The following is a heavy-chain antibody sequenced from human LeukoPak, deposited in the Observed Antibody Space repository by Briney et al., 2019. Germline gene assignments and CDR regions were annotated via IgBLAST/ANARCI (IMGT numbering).Heavy chain of an antibody. Sequence: GGSLRLSCTASGFTFGDYAMSWVRQAPGKGLEWVGFIRSKAYGGTTEYAASVKGRFTISRDDSKSIAYLQMNSLKTEDTAVYYCARDGYNSILPFDYWGQGTLVTVSS. D-gene: IGHD5-24*01. CDR2: IRSKAYGGTT. V-gene: IGHV3-49*04. CDR1: GFTFGDYA. CDR3: ARDGYNSILPFDY. J-gene: IGHJ4*02.